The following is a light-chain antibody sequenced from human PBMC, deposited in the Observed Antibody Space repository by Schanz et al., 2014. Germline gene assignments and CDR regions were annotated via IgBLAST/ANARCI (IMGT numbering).Light chain of an antibody. J-gene: IGKJ1*01. CDR2: AAS. CDR1: QRISSY. Sequence: DIQMTQSPSSLSASVGDRVTITCRASQRISSYLHWYQQKPGKAPKLLIYAASSLQSGVPSRFGGSGSGTDFTLTISSLQPEDFATYYCQQSYTSFWTFGQGSKVEIK. CDR3: QQSYTSFWT. V-gene: IGKV1-39*01.